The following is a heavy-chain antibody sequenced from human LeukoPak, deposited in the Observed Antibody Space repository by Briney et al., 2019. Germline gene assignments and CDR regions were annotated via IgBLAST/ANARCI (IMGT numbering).Heavy chain of an antibody. J-gene: IGHJ6*03. D-gene: IGHD5-18*01. CDR1: GGSISSYY. Sequence: PSETLSLTCTVSGGSISSYYWSWIRQPPGRGLEWIAYTYYSGSTSYNPSLKSRVTISVDTSKNQFSLKLRSVTAADTAVYYCARTTEGGYTYDYFYYYYMDVWGKGTTVTISS. V-gene: IGHV4-59*01. CDR3: ARTTEGGYTYDYFYYYYMDV. CDR2: TYYSGST.